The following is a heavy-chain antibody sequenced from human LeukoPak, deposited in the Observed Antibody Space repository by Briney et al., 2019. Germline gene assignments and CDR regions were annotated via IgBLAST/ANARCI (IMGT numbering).Heavy chain of an antibody. J-gene: IGHJ5*02. Sequence: GGSLRLSCAVSGFTFSDYWMHWVRQASGKGLVWISRINTDGSVTDYADSVKGRFTISRDNAKNTLYLQMNSLITEDTALYYCTRSFGGSGDHWGQGTLVTVSS. D-gene: IGHD4-23*01. CDR3: TRSFGGSGDH. CDR1: GFTFSDYW. CDR2: INTDGSVT. V-gene: IGHV3-74*01.